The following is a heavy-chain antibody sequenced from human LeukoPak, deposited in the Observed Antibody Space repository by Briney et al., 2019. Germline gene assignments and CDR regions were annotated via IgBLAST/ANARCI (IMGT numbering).Heavy chain of an antibody. CDR2: IYYSGST. V-gene: IGHV4-31*03. J-gene: IGHJ3*02. CDR3: ARNSAGTDAFDI. D-gene: IGHD1-1*01. Sequence: PSETLSLTCTVSGGSISSGGYYWSWIRQHPGKGLEWIGYIYYSGSTYYNPSLKSRVTISVDTSKNQSSLKLSSVTAADTAVYYCARNSAGTDAFDIWGQGTMVTVSS. CDR1: GGSISSGGYY.